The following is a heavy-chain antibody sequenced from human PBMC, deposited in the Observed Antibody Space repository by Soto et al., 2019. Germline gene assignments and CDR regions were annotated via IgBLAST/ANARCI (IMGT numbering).Heavy chain of an antibody. CDR1: GFTFSSYG. CDR2: IWYDGSKK. Sequence: QVQLVESGGGVVQPGRSLRLSCAASGFTFSSYGMHWVRQAPGKGLEWVAVIWYDGSKKYYADSVKGRFTISSDNSKNTLYLQMNSLRAEDTAVYYCARESSRITMVRGVLDYWGQGTLVTVSS. D-gene: IGHD3-10*01. CDR3: ARESSRITMVRGVLDY. V-gene: IGHV3-33*01. J-gene: IGHJ4*02.